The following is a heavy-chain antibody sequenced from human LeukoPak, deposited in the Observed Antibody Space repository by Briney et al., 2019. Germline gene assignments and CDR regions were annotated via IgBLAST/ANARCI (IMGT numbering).Heavy chain of an antibody. J-gene: IGHJ4*02. CDR3: AGSGSYKYYFDY. Sequence: PGGSLRLSCAASGFTFSDYYMSWIRQAPGKGLEWVSYISSSGSTMYYADSVKGRFTISRDNAKNSLYLQMNSLRAEDTAVYYCAGSGSYKYYFDYWGQGTLVTVSS. D-gene: IGHD3-10*01. CDR1: GFTFSDYY. CDR2: ISSSGSTM. V-gene: IGHV3-11*04.